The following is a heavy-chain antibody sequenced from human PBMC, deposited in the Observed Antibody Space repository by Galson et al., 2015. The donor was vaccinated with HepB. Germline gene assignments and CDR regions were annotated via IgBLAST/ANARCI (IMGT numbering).Heavy chain of an antibody. Sequence: SLRLSCAVSGFTFINYWIHWVRQAPGKGLVWVSRFKNDVSSPTYADSVKGRFTISRDNAKNTLYLQMNSLRDEDTAVYYCVREGNCAGVFFHVDSCGHGALVTVSS. CDR1: GFTFINYW. J-gene: IGHJ5*01. CDR2: FKNDVSSP. CDR3: VREGNCAGVFFHVDS. D-gene: IGHD2-21*01. V-gene: IGHV3-74*01.